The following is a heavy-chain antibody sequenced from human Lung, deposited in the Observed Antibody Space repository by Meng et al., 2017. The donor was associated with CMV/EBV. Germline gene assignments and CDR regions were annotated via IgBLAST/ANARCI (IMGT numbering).Heavy chain of an antibody. D-gene: IGHD3-3*01. CDR1: GYTFTSYD. CDR2: MNPNSGNT. J-gene: IGHJ6*01. V-gene: IGHV1-8*03. Sequence: SXXVSXKASGYTFTSYDINWVRQATGQGLEWMGWMNPNSGNTGYAQKFQGRVTITRNTSISTAYMELSSLRSEDTALYYCARDFKTRRGIFGTVSGGYYGMDAWGQGTTVTVSS. CDR3: ARDFKTRRGIFGTVSGGYYGMDA.